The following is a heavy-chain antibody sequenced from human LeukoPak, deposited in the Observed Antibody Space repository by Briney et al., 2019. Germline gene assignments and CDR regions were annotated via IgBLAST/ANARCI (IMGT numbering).Heavy chain of an antibody. J-gene: IGHJ4*02. CDR2: VWSDGSTT. V-gene: IGHV3-33*01. CDR1: GFTFSSDA. Sequence: GGSLRLSCAASGFTFSSDALHGGRQAPGKGLYWVAVVWSDGSTTYYAAYVQGRFTISRDSSNNTLYLQMHSLRAEVTALYYCARDRGNYDSGTSYFAYSGQGTLVTVSS. CDR3: ARDRGNYDSGTSYFAY. D-gene: IGHD3-10*01.